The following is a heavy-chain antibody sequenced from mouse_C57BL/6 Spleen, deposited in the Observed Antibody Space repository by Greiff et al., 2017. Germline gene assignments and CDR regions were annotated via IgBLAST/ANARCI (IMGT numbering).Heavy chain of an antibody. CDR2: IYPGSGST. CDR3: ARSGFITTVVAMDY. J-gene: IGHJ4*01. Sequence: VQLQQPGAELVKPGASVKMSCKASGYTFTSYWITWVKQRPGQGLEWIGDIYPGSGSTNYNEKFKSKATLTVDTSSSTAYMQLSSLTSEDSAVYYGARSGFITTVVAMDYWGQGTSVTVSS. CDR1: GYTFTSYW. V-gene: IGHV1-55*01. D-gene: IGHD1-1*01.